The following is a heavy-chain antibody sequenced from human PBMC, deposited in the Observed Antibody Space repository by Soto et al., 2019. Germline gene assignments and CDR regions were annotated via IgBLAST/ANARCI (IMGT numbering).Heavy chain of an antibody. Sequence: GESLKISCKGSGYTFTSYWITWVRQMPGKGLEWMGRIDPTDSYINYSPSFQGHVTISTDKSITTAYLQWSSLKASDTAMYYCAREDSYGWSGESLDVWGQGTTVTVSS. J-gene: IGHJ6*02. D-gene: IGHD6-19*01. CDR3: AREDSYGWSGESLDV. V-gene: IGHV5-10-1*01. CDR1: GYTFTSYW. CDR2: IDPTDSYI.